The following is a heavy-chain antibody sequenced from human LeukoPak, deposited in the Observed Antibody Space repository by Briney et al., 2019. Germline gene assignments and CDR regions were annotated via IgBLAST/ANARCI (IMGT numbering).Heavy chain of an antibody. CDR3: ARDERWVAALDY. V-gene: IGHV3-33*01. CDR2: IWYDGSNK. D-gene: IGHD6-13*01. Sequence: GGSLRLSCAASGFSFSSYGMHWVRQAPGKGLEWVAVIWYDGSNKYYADSVKGRFTISRDNSKNTLYLQMNSLRAEDTAVYYCARDERWVAALDYWGQGTLVTVSS. CDR1: GFSFSSYG. J-gene: IGHJ4*02.